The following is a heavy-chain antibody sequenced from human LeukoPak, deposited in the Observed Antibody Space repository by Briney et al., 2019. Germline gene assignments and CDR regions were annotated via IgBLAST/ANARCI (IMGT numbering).Heavy chain of an antibody. CDR3: AKSRARSEGSSGSIDS. D-gene: IGHD3-22*01. CDR1: GFTFSSFS. Sequence: PGGTLRLSCEASGFTFSSFSMSWVRQAPGTGLGWVSAISGSGGSTFYADSVKGRFTISRDNSKSTLSLQMSSLRVEDTAVYYCAKSRARSEGSSGSIDSWGQGILVTVSS. CDR2: ISGSGGST. J-gene: IGHJ4*02. V-gene: IGHV3-23*01.